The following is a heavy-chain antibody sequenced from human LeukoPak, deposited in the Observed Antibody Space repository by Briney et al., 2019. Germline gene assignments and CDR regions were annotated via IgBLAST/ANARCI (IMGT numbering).Heavy chain of an antibody. CDR3: TKAQLPRHEPGNFYFDY. Sequence: GPSLRLSCAASGSTFSTYGMDWVRQAQGTGLDWVPVVSYDESNIYYADSVKGRFTISRDNSKDTVFLHMNSLRSDDTAVYYCTKAQLPRHEPGNFYFDYWGQGILVTVSS. D-gene: IGHD1-14*01. V-gene: IGHV3-30*18. CDR2: VSYDESNI. CDR1: GSTFSTYG. J-gene: IGHJ4*02.